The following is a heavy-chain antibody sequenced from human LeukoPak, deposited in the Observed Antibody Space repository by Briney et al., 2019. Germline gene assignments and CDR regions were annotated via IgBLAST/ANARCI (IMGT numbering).Heavy chain of an antibody. D-gene: IGHD6-13*01. CDR3: ARSNSSSWHVFDY. Sequence: GGSLRLSCAASGFTFSSYAMHWVRQAPGKGLEWVAVISYDGSNKYYADSVKGRFTISRDNSMNTLYLQMNSLRSEDTAVYYCARSNSSSWHVFDYWGQGTLVTVSS. V-gene: IGHV3-30-3*01. CDR1: GFTFSSYA. CDR2: ISYDGSNK. J-gene: IGHJ4*02.